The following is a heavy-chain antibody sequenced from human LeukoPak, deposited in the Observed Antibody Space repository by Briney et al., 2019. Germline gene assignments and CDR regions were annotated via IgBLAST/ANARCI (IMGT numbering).Heavy chain of an antibody. J-gene: IGHJ4*02. CDR2: ISSSSSYI. V-gene: IGHV3-21*01. Sequence: GGSLRLSCAASGFTFSSYSMNRVRQAPGKGLEWVSSISSSSSYIYYADSVKGRFTISRDNAKNSLYLQMNSLRAEDTAVYYCARGGAARPIDYWGQGTLVTVSS. D-gene: IGHD6-6*01. CDR1: GFTFSSYS. CDR3: ARGGAARPIDY.